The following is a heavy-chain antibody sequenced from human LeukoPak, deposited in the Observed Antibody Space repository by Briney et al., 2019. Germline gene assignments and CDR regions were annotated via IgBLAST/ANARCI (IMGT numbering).Heavy chain of an antibody. J-gene: IGHJ5*02. D-gene: IGHD1-26*01. V-gene: IGHV3-23*01. CDR2: ISGSGGST. CDR1: GFTFSSYG. CDR3: AKDSEYSGSNWFDP. Sequence: GGSLRLSCAASGFTFSSYGMSWVLQAPGKGLEWVSGISGSGGSTYYADSVKGRFTISRDNSKNTLYLQMNSLRAEDTAVYYCAKDSEYSGSNWFDPWGQGTLVTVSS.